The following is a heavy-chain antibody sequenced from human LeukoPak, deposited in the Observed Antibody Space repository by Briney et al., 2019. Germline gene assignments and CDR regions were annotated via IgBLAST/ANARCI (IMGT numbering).Heavy chain of an antibody. CDR2: MNPNSGNT. CDR1: GYTFTSYD. V-gene: IGHV1-8*01. J-gene: IGHJ6*02. D-gene: IGHD3-10*01. CDR3: ARWSYGSGSYYTDYYYYGMDV. Sequence: ASVKVSCKASGYTFTSYDINRVRQATGQGLEWMGWMNPNSGNTGYAQKFQGRVTMTRNTSISTAYMELSSLRSEDTAVYYCARWSYGSGSYYTDYYYYGMDVWGQGTTVTVSS.